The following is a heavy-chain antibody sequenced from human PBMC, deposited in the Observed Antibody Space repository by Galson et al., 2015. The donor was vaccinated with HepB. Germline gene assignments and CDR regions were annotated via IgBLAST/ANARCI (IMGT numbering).Heavy chain of an antibody. CDR3: ARVSTIFDGGYFDY. V-gene: IGHV1-69*13. CDR1: GDAFSNYA. Sequence: SVKVSCKASGDAFSNYAFSWVRQAPGQGLEWVGGIIPIFVTPHYAQKFQGRVTITADESTSTAYMELSSLRSEDTAVYYCARVSTIFDGGYFDYWGQGTLVTVSS. J-gene: IGHJ4*02. D-gene: IGHD3-3*01. CDR2: IIPIFVTP.